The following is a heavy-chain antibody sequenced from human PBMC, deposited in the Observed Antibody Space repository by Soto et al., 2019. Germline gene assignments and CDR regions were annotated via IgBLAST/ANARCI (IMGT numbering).Heavy chain of an antibody. Sequence: GGSLRLSCAVSGFTFSSYGMHWDRQAPGKGLEWVAVISYDGSNKYYADSVKGRFTISRDNSKNTLYLQMDSLRAEDTAVYYCAKVSISPRQYYYYGMDVWGQGTTVTVSS. CDR2: ISYDGSNK. J-gene: IGHJ6*02. V-gene: IGHV3-30*18. CDR1: GFTFSSYG. D-gene: IGHD6-6*01. CDR3: AKVSISPRQYYYYGMDV.